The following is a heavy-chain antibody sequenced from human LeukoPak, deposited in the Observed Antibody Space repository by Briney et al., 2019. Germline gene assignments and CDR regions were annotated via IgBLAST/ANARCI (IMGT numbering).Heavy chain of an antibody. CDR3: ARGPPLTFDHTPEGYYHYYMDA. D-gene: IGHD1-14*01. J-gene: IGHJ6*03. Sequence: ASVKVSCKASGFTFTRYGFTWVRQAPGQGLEWMGWVSAFNGVTNYAQKLQGRVTMTTDTSTSTAYMELSGLRYDDTAVYYCARGPPLTFDHTPEGYYHYYMDAWGEGTTVTISS. V-gene: IGHV1-18*01. CDR1: GFTFTRYG. CDR2: VSAFNGVT.